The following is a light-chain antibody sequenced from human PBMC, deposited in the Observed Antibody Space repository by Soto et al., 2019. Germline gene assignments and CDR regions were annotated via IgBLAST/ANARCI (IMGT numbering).Light chain of an antibody. CDR2: EVT. CDR1: SSDLGIYNY. Sequence: QSGLTQPASVSGSPGQSIAISCSGSSSDLGIYNYVSWYQQHPGKVPKLIIFEVTNRPSGVSNRFSGSKSGNTASLPISGLQAQDEADYYCSSYTTRSPRVFGTGTKVTV. J-gene: IGLJ1*01. CDR3: SSYTTRSPRV. V-gene: IGLV2-14*01.